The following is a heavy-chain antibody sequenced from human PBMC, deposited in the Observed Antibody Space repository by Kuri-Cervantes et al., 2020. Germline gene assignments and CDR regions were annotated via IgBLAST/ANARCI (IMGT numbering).Heavy chain of an antibody. J-gene: IGHJ6*02. D-gene: IGHD4-17*01. CDR2: INPSGGST. CDR3: AREGDYGDYVYYYGMDV. Sequence: ASVKVSCKASGYTFTSYYMHWVRQAPGQGLEWMGIINPSGGSTSYAQKFQGRVTMTRDTSTSTVYMELSSLRAEDTAVYYCAREGDYGDYVYYYGMDVWGQGTTVTVSS. CDR1: GYTFTSYY. V-gene: IGHV1-46*01.